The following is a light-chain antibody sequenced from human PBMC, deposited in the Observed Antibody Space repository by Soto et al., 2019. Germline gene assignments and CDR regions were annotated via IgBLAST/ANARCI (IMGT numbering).Light chain of an antibody. CDR3: QQYNSWPLT. CDR1: QSVSNS. Sequence: EIVLTQSPATPSLSPGERATLSCRASQSVSNSLSWYRQKPGQAPRLLIYDAFNRATGVPARFSGGGSGTDFTLTISSLEPEDFAVYYCQQYNSWPLTFGGGTKVEIK. V-gene: IGKV3-11*01. CDR2: DAF. J-gene: IGKJ4*01.